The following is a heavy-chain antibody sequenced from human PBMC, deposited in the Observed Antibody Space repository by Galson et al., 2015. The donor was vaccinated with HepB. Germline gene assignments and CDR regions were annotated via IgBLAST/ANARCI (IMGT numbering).Heavy chain of an antibody. J-gene: IGHJ6*02. Sequence: SLRLSCAASGFTFSYYAMTWVRQAPGKGLEWVSSISGGGETTYYADSVKGRFTVSRDNAKRTLYLRTNSLRAEDTAVYYCAKDPVRASYRPYGMDVWGQGTTVTVSS. CDR2: ISGGGETT. CDR1: GFTFSYYA. CDR3: AKDPVRASYRPYGMDV. V-gene: IGHV3-23*01. D-gene: IGHD3-16*02.